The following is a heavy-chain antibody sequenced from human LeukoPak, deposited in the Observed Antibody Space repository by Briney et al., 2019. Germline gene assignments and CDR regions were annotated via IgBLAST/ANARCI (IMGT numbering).Heavy chain of an antibody. Sequence: KPSETLSLTCAVYGGSFSGYYWSWIRQPPGKGLEWIGEINHSGSTNYNPSLKSRVTISVDTSKNQFSLKLSSVTAADTAVYYCARLGGSYFDYWGQGTLVTVSS. D-gene: IGHD1-26*01. V-gene: IGHV4-34*01. J-gene: IGHJ4*02. CDR1: GGSFSGYY. CDR2: INHSGST. CDR3: ARLGGSYFDY.